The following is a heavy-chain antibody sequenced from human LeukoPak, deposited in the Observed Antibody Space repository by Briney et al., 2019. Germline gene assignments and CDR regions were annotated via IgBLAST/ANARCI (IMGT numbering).Heavy chain of an antibody. CDR2: IDSSGGYM. Sequence: AGGSLRLSCEASGLTFNTYSMNWARQAPGKGLEWVSSIDSSGGYMFYADSVKGRFIISRDNAKDSLYLQMNSLRVEDTAVYYCLRGDRRDYWGQGTLVTVSS. CDR1: GLTFNTYS. V-gene: IGHV3-21*06. CDR3: LRGDRRDY. J-gene: IGHJ4*02.